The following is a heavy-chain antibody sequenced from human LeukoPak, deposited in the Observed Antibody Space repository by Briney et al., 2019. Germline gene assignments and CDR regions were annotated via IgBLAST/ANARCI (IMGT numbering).Heavy chain of an antibody. CDR1: GFTFSSYA. CDR2: ISGSGGST. CDR3: AKGVAAARPFDY. Sequence: GGSLRLSCAASGFTFSSYAMSWVRQAPGKGLEWVSGISGSGGSTYYADSVKGRFTISRDNSKNTVYLQMNSLRAEDTAVYYCAKGVAAARPFDYWGQGTLVTVPS. V-gene: IGHV3-23*01. D-gene: IGHD6-13*01. J-gene: IGHJ4*02.